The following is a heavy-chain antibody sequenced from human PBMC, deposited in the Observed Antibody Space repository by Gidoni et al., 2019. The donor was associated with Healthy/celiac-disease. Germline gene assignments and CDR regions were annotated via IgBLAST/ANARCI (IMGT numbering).Heavy chain of an antibody. CDR1: GFTFSSYS. CDR2: ISSGSSTI. V-gene: IGHV3-48*02. CDR3: ARDSSSPLDY. Sequence: EVQLVESGGGLVQPGGSLRLSCAASGFTFSSYSMNWVCQTPEKGLGWVSYISSGSSTIYYAASVKGRFTISKDNAKNSLYLQRNSLRDEDTAVYYCARDSSSPLDYWGQGTLVTVSS. J-gene: IGHJ4*02. D-gene: IGHD6-13*01.